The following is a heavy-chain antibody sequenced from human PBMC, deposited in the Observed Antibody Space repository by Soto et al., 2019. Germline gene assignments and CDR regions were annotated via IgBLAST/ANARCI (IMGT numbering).Heavy chain of an antibody. D-gene: IGHD2-15*01. J-gene: IGHJ6*02. CDR1: GGTFSSYA. CDR3: GRDRGCSGGSCYSGYYYGMDV. V-gene: IGHV1-69*01. Sequence: QVQLVQSGAEVKKPGSSVKVSCKASGGTFSSYAISWVRQAPGQGLEWMGGIIPIFGTANYAQKFQGRVTISAYESTSTVYMDLSSLRSEDTAVYYCGRDRGCSGGSCYSGYYYGMDVWGQGTTVTVSS. CDR2: IIPIFGTA.